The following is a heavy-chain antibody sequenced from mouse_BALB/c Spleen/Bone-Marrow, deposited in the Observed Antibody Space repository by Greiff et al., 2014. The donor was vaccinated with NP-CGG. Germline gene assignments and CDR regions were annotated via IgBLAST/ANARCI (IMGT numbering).Heavy chain of an antibody. J-gene: IGHJ2*01. CDR1: GYAFNSYW. CDR2: IYPGDGDT. D-gene: IGHD1-1*02. V-gene: IGHV1-80*01. CDR3: ARSTSTMDY. Sequence: QVQLKESGAELVRPGSSLKISCKASGYAFNSYWMNWVKQRPGQGLEWIGQIYPGDGDTNYNGKFKGKATLTADKSSSTAYMQLSSLTSEDSAVYFCARSTSTMDYWGQGTTLTVSS.